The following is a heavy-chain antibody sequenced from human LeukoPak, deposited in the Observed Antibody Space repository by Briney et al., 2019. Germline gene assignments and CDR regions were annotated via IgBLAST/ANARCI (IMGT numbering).Heavy chain of an antibody. Sequence: PSQTLSLTCTVSGGSIGIDDYYWTWIRQPPGTGLEWIGYIYHRGTTYYNPSLESRVTISVDRSKNQFSLKLSSVTAADTAMFYCARVRDPYYYYMDVWGKGTTVTVSS. CDR2: IYHRGTT. CDR1: GGSIGIDDYY. CDR3: ARVRDPYYYYMDV. D-gene: IGHD5-24*01. V-gene: IGHV4-30-2*01. J-gene: IGHJ6*03.